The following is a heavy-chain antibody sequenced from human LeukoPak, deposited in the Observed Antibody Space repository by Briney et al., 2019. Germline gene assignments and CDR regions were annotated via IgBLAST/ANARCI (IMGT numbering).Heavy chain of an antibody. CDR2: MSYDGSNK. CDR1: GFSFSNFG. V-gene: IGHV3-30*18. J-gene: IGHJ6*02. Sequence: GRSLRPSCVGSGFSFSNFGIHWVRLGPGKGLGWVAYMSYDGSNKRYADAVKGRCTISRDNSKNTLFLAVDSMRPEDTAVYYCAKDRTPLAVGGIAYSYYDYGKDVWGQGTTVTVSS. CDR3: AKDRTPLAVGGIAYSYYDYGKDV. D-gene: IGHD6-19*01.